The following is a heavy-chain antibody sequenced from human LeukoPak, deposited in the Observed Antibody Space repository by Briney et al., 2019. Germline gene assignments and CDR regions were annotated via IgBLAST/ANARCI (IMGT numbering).Heavy chain of an antibody. CDR2: INHSGST. D-gene: IGHD3-22*01. CDR3: ARGSYYYDSRHLDY. Sequence: SETLSLTCTVSGGSISSYYWSWIRQPPGKGLEWIGEINHSGSTNYNPSLKSRVTISVDTSKNQFSLKLSSVTAADTAVYYCARGSYYYDSRHLDYWGQGTLVTVSS. V-gene: IGHV4-34*01. CDR1: GGSISSYY. J-gene: IGHJ4*02.